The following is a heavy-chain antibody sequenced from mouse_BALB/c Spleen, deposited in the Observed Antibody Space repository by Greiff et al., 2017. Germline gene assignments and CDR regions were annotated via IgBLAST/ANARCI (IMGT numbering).Heavy chain of an antibody. CDR2: IYPGSGST. V-gene: IGHV1-77*01. Sequence: VHLVESGPELVKPGASVKMSCKASGYTFTDYVISWVKQRTGQGLEWIGEIYPGSGSTYYNEKFKGKATLTADKSSNTAYMQLSSLTSEDSAVYFCARGGSGAYWGQGTLVTVSA. CDR1: GYTFTDYV. D-gene: IGHD1-1*01. CDR3: ARGGSGAY. J-gene: IGHJ3*01.